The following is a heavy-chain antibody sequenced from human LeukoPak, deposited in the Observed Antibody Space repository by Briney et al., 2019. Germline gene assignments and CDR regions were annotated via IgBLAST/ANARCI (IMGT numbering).Heavy chain of an antibody. CDR3: TTDVYI. V-gene: IGHV3-15*01. CDR1: GFTFSNAW. J-gene: IGHJ4*02. Sequence: GGSLRLSCATSGFTFSNAWMTWVRQAPGKGLEWVGRIKNKKDGGTTDYAAPVKGRFTISRDDSKSTLYLEMNSLKIEDTAMYYCTTDVYIWGQGTLVTVSS. CDR2: IKNKKDGGTT. D-gene: IGHD2/OR15-2a*01.